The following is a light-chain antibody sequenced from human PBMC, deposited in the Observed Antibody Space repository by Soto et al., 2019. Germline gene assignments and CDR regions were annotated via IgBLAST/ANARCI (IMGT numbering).Light chain of an antibody. J-gene: IGLJ2*01. CDR3: SSYTTSNTLV. V-gene: IGLV2-14*01. CDR1: SSDVGAYTY. CDR2: EVS. Sequence: QSVLTQPASVSGSPGQSITISCTGTSSDVGAYTYVSWYQQHPVKAPKLMIFEVSDRPSGVSNRFSGSKSGNTASLTISGLQAEDEADYYCSSYTTSNTLVFGGGTKLTVL.